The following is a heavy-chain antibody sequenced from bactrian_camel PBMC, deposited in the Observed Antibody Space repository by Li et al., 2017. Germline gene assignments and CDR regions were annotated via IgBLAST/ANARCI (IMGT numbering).Heavy chain of an antibody. CDR2: IYTSANIT. CDR1: GYKYTGNC. CDR3: AAASTTYGQCVALETTPFPY. V-gene: IGHV3S25*01. J-gene: IGHJ4*01. D-gene: IGHD2*01. Sequence: QLVESGGGSVQAGETLRLSCTASGYKYTGNCVGWFRQAPGKEREGVASIYTSANITHYGDSVKGRFTISQDNDKSTVYLQMNSLKPEDTAMYYCAAASTTYGQCVALETTPFPYWGQGTQVTVS.